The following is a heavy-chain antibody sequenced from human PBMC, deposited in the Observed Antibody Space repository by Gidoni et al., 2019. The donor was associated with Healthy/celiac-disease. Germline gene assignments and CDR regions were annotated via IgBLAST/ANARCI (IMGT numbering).Heavy chain of an antibody. D-gene: IGHD6-13*01. Sequence: EVQLVESGGVVVQPGGSLTLSCAASGFTFDAYTMHWVRQAPGKGLAWVSLISWDGGSTYYADSVKGRFTISRDNSKNSLYLQMNSLRTEDTALYYCAKVAPRYSSSWYFDYWGQGTLVTVSS. CDR3: AKVAPRYSSSWYFDY. CDR2: ISWDGGST. V-gene: IGHV3-43*01. CDR1: GFTFDAYT. J-gene: IGHJ4*02.